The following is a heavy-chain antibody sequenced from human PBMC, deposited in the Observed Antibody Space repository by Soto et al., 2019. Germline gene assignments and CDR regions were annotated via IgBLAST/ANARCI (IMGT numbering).Heavy chain of an antibody. Sequence: PGESLKISCKGSGYSFTNYWIGWVRQMPGKGLEWMGIIHPGDSDTRYSPSFQGQVTISVDKSISTAYLQWRSLKASDSGMYYCARSRITGSTWTFDYWGQETLVTVSS. D-gene: IGHD1-20*01. CDR3: ARSRITGSTWTFDY. V-gene: IGHV5-51*01. J-gene: IGHJ4*02. CDR2: IHPGDSDT. CDR1: GYSFTNYW.